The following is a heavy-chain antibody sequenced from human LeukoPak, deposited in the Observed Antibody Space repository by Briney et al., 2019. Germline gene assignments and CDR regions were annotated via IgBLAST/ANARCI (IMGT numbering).Heavy chain of an antibody. CDR1: GGSIGSGGYY. V-gene: IGHV4-30-2*01. Sequence: SETLSLTCTVSGGSIGSGGYYWSWIRQPPGKGLEWIGYIYHSGSTYYNPSLKSRVTISVDRSKNQFSPKLSSVTAADTAVYYCARGGTRHYYYYYYMDVWGKGTTVTVSS. D-gene: IGHD2-2*01. J-gene: IGHJ6*03. CDR2: IYHSGST. CDR3: ARGGTRHYYYYYYMDV.